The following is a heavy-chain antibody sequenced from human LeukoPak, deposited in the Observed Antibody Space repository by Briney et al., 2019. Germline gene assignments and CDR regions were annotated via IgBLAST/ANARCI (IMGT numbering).Heavy chain of an antibody. D-gene: IGHD3-22*01. Sequence: GSLRLSCAASGFTFKSYAMGWVRQAPGKGLGWVSAISGSGGSTYYADSVKGRFTISRDNSKNTLYLQMNSLRAEDTAVYYCAKGDTMIVVVTYFDYWGQGTLVTVSS. V-gene: IGHV3-23*01. CDR3: AKGDTMIVVVTYFDY. CDR2: ISGSGGST. CDR1: GFTFKSYA. J-gene: IGHJ4*02.